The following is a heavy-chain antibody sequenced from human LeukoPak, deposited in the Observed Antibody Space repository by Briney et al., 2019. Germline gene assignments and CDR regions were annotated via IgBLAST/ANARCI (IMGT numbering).Heavy chain of an antibody. D-gene: IGHD2-21*01. V-gene: IGHV3-15*01. CDR2: IKSKTDGGTT. Sequence: GGSLRLSCVVSGFTLSSYAMSWVRQAPGKGLEWVGRIKSKTDGGTTDYAAPVKGRFTISRDDSKNTLYLQMNSLKTEDTAVYYCTTVKYSNYWGQGTLVTVSS. CDR1: GFTLSSYA. CDR3: TTVKYSNY. J-gene: IGHJ4*02.